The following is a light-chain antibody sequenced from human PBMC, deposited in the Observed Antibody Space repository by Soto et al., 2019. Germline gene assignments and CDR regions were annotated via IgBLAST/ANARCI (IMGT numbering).Light chain of an antibody. CDR1: QSVSSD. V-gene: IGKV3-15*01. Sequence: IVMTQSPATLSVSPGERATLPCRASQSVSSDLAWYQQKPGQPPRLLMYAASTRATGIPARFSGSGSGTEFTLTISSLQSEDFAVYYCQQYNNWPRTFGQGTKVDIK. J-gene: IGKJ1*01. CDR3: QQYNNWPRT. CDR2: AAS.